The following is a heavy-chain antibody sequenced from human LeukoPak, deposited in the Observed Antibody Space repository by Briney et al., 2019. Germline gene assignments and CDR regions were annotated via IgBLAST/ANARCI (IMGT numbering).Heavy chain of an antibody. CDR2: IYNSGST. CDR1: SGSVSSGIVY. J-gene: IGHJ5*01. D-gene: IGHD5-24*01. Sequence: SETLSLTCTVSSGSVSSGIVYWSWLRQPPGKALEYIGYIYNSGSTNYNPSLKSRVTISVDTSKNQFSLKLSSVTAADAAVYYCARDTKRGDGYNYDSWGQGTLVTISS. V-gene: IGHV4-61*01. CDR3: ARDTKRGDGYNYDS.